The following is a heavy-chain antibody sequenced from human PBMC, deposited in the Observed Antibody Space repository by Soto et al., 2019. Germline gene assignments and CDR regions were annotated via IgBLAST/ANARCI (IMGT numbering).Heavy chain of an antibody. V-gene: IGHV4-38-2*02. CDR3: ARDRKVGYSGYGGEDY. Sequence: SETLSLTCAVSGYSISSGYYWGWIRQPPGKGLEWIGSIYHSGSTYYNPSLKSRVTISVDTSKNQFSLKLSSVTAADTAVYYCARDRKVGYSGYGGEDYWGQGTLVTVSS. CDR2: IYHSGST. D-gene: IGHD5-12*01. J-gene: IGHJ4*02. CDR1: GYSISSGYY.